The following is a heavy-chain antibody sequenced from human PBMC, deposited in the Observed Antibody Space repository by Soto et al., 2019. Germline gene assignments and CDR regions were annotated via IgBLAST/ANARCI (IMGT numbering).Heavy chain of an antibody. CDR2: ISGYNGNT. CDR1: GYTFTDYG. J-gene: IGHJ4*02. D-gene: IGHD1-26*01. Sequence: GASVKVSCKASGYTFTDYGISWVRQAPGQGLEWMGWISGYNGNTDYAQNFQGRVTMTTDTSTSTAYMELRGLRSDDTAIFFCARDSGILGVWAYFFDYWGQGTLVTVSS. CDR3: ARDSGILGVWAYFFDY. V-gene: IGHV1-18*01.